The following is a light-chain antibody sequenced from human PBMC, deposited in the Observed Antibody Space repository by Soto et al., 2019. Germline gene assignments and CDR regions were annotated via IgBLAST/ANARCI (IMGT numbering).Light chain of an antibody. Sequence: PGERVPLSCRASQSVSSSYLAWYQQKPGQAPRLLIYGASSRATGIPDGFSGSGSGTDFTLTISRLEPEDFAAYYCQQYGSSSLTFGPGTKVDIK. CDR3: QQYGSSSLT. J-gene: IGKJ3*01. CDR2: GAS. V-gene: IGKV3-20*01. CDR1: QSVSSSY.